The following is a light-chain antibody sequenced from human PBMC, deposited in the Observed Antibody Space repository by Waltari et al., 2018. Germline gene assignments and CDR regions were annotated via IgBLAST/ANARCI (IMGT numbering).Light chain of an antibody. Sequence: DIVMTQSPDFLPVSLGERATISCRSSQSVLYSSNNKNYLAWYQQKPGQPPKLLIYWASTRESGGPDRFSGSGSGTDFTLTISSLQAEDVAVYYCQQYYTTPMYTFGQGTKLEIK. V-gene: IGKV4-1*01. CDR3: QQYYTTPMYT. CDR1: QSVLYSSNNKNY. J-gene: IGKJ2*01. CDR2: WAS.